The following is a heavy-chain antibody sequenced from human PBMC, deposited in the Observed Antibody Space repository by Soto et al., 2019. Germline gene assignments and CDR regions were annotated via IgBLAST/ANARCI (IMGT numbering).Heavy chain of an antibody. D-gene: IGHD3-3*01. J-gene: IGHJ4*02. CDR1: GGSFKSGSYS. V-gene: IGHV4-61*01. CDR3: ARDFAYFDS. Sequence: PSETLSLTCTVSGGSFKSGSYSWSWIRQPQGKGLEWIGYVYHTGRTSYNPSLKSRVSISMDTSKNQFSLNLDSVTAADTAVYFCARDFAYFDSWGQGTLVTVSS. CDR2: VYHTGRT.